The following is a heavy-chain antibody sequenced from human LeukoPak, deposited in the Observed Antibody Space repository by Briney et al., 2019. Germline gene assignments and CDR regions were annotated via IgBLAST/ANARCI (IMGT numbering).Heavy chain of an antibody. J-gene: IGHJ4*02. CDR3: AIGRGGQQLGDY. Sequence: GESLKISCKHSEYSFPNYCIGWVRQMPGKGLEWMGIIYPNDSDNPHFQGKVTISADKSIGTAYLQWSSLKASDTAMYYCAIGRGGQQLGDYWGQGTLVTVSS. CDR2: IYPNDSD. CDR1: EYSFPNYC. D-gene: IGHD6-13*01. V-gene: IGHV5-51*01.